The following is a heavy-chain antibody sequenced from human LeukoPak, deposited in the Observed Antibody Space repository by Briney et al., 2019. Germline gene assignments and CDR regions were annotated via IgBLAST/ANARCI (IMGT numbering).Heavy chain of an antibody. Sequence: PSETLSLTCTVSGGSISSYYWSWIRQPPGKGLEWIGYIYYSGSTNYNPSLKSRVTISVDTSKNQFSLKLSSVTAADTAVYYCARAGQWGLLSQSIFRFDYWGQGTLVTVSS. CDR3: ARAGQWGLLSQSIFRFDY. D-gene: IGHD1-26*01. V-gene: IGHV4-59*01. CDR2: IYYSGST. J-gene: IGHJ4*02. CDR1: GGSISSYY.